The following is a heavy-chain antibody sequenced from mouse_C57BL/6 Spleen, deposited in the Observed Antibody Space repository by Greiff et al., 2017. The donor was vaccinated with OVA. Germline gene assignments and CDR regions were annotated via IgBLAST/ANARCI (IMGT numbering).Heavy chain of an antibody. J-gene: IGHJ2*01. CDR3: TRSRYSPY. CDR2: IDPETGGT. D-gene: IGHD2-12*01. V-gene: IGHV1-15*01. Sequence: QVQLKESGAELVRPGASVTLSCKASGYTFTDYEMHWVKQTPVHGLEWIGAIDPETGGTAYNQKFKGKAILTADKSSSTAYMELRSLTSEDSAVYYCTRSRYSPYWGQGTTLTVSS. CDR1: GYTFTDYE.